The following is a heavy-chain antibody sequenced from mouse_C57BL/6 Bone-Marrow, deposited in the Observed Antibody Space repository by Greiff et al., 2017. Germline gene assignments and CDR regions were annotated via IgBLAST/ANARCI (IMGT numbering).Heavy chain of an antibody. D-gene: IGHD2-4*01. CDR3: ARSDYDYGLAY. J-gene: IGHJ3*01. Sequence: QVQLKESGAELARPGASVKLSCKASGYTFTSSGISWVKQRTGQGLEWIGEIYPRSGNTYYNEKFKGKATLTADKSSSTAYMELRSLTSEDSAVYFCARSDYDYGLAYWGQGTLVTVSA. V-gene: IGHV1-81*01. CDR2: IYPRSGNT. CDR1: GYTFTSSG.